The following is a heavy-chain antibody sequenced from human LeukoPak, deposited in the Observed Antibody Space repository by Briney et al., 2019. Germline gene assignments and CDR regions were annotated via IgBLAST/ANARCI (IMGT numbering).Heavy chain of an antibody. CDR3: ARDRGYCSGGSCYSEIPDY. J-gene: IGHJ4*02. Sequence: PGRSLRLSCAASGFTFRSYGMHWVRQAPGKGLEWVAVIWYDGSNKYYADSVKGRFTISRDNPKNTLYLQMNSLRAEDTSVYYCARDRGYCSGGSCYSEIPDYWGQGTLVTVSS. V-gene: IGHV3-33*01. CDR2: IWYDGSNK. CDR1: GFTFRSYG. D-gene: IGHD2-15*01.